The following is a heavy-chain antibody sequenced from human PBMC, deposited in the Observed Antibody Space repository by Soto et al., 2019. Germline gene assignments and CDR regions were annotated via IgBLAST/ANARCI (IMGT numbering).Heavy chain of an antibody. CDR2: VFYTGST. CDR1: GVSISSYY. J-gene: IGHJ6*03. V-gene: IGHV4-59*08. D-gene: IGHD6-13*01. Sequence: QVQLQESGPGLVKPSETLSLTCSVSGVSISSYYWSWIRHPPGKGLEWIGNVFYTGSTSYNPSLESRVTLSLDTSKNQLSLTLDSVTAADTAVYYCARRPIVAADYYYMDVWGKGTTVIVS. CDR3: ARRPIVAADYYYMDV.